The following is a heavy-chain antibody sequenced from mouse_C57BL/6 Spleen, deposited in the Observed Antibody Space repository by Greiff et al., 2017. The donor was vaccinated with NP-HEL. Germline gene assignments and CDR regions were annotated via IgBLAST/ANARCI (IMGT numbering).Heavy chain of an antibody. CDR2: IRNKANGYTT. V-gene: IGHV7-3*01. Sequence: EVHLVESGGGLVQPGGSLSLSCAASGFTFTDYYMSWVRQPPGKALEWLGFIRNKANGYTTEYSASVKGRFTISRDNSQSILYLQMNALRAEDSATYYCARYYYGRGDYFDYWGQGTTLTVSS. D-gene: IGHD1-1*01. CDR1: GFTFTDYY. J-gene: IGHJ2*01. CDR3: ARYYYGRGDYFDY.